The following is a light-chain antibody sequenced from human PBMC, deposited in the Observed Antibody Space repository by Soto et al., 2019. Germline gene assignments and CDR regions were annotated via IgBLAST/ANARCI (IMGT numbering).Light chain of an antibody. Sequence: QSVLTQPPSVSGAPGQRVTISCTGSSSNIGAGYDVHWYQQLPGTAPKLLIYGNSNRPSGVPDRFSGSKSGTSVSLAITGLQAEYGADYYCQSYDSSLREVFGGGTKLTVL. V-gene: IGLV1-40*01. CDR2: GNS. CDR1: SSNIGAGYD. J-gene: IGLJ2*01. CDR3: QSYDSSLREV.